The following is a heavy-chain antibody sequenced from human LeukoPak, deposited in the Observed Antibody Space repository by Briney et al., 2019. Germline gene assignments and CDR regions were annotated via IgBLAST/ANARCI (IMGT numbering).Heavy chain of an antibody. CDR1: GGSISSSPYY. V-gene: IGHV4-39*07. CDR3: ARDKFTKGFHDY. Sequence: KSSETLSLTCDVSGGSISSSPYYWGWIRQPPRKGLEWIGSIYNNGRTYYSASLKSRVTISVDTSKNQFSLKVRSVTAADTAVYYCARDKFTKGFHDYWGQGTLVTVSS. CDR2: IYNNGRT. J-gene: IGHJ4*02. D-gene: IGHD2-8*01.